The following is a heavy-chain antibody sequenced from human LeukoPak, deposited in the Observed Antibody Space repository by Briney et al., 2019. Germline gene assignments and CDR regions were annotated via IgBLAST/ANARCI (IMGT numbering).Heavy chain of an antibody. J-gene: IGHJ4*02. V-gene: IGHV3-20*04. Sequence: GGSLRLSCAASGFTSDDYAMSWVRQAPGKGLEWVSGINWNGGSTGYADSVKGRFTISRDNAKNSLYLQMNSLRAEDTAFYYCARVQVGATSGNDYWGQGTLVTVSS. D-gene: IGHD1-26*01. CDR3: ARVQVGATSGNDY. CDR1: GFTSDDYA. CDR2: INWNGGST.